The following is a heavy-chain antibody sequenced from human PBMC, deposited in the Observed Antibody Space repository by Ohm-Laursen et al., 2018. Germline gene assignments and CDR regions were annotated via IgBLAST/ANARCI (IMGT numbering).Heavy chain of an antibody. CDR3: YGYYSLYFDY. D-gene: IGHD3-3*01. V-gene: IGHV3-66*01. CDR1: GFTVSSNS. CDR2: IYSGGST. J-gene: IGHJ4*02. Sequence: SLRLSCAATGFTVSSNSMSWVRQAPGKGLEWVSVIYSGGSTYYADSVKGRFTISRDNSKNTLYLQMNSLRAEDTAVYYCYGYYSLYFDYWGQGTLVTVSS.